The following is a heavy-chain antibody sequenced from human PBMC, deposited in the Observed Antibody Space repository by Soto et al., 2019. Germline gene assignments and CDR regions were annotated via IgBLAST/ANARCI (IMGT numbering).Heavy chain of an antibody. V-gene: IGHV4-34*01. Sequence: PSETLSLTCAVYGGSFSGYYWSWIRQPPGKGLEWIGEINHSGSTNYNPSLRSRVTISVDTSKNQFSLKLSSVTAADTAVYYCARALPNFDGIAVAGTQISHWGQGTLVTVSS. CDR1: GGSFSGYY. D-gene: IGHD6-19*01. CDR2: INHSGST. J-gene: IGHJ4*02. CDR3: ARALPNFDGIAVAGTQISH.